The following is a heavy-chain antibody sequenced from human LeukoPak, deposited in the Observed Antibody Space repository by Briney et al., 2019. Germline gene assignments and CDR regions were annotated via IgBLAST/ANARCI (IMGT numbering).Heavy chain of an antibody. CDR2: ISYDGSNK. Sequence: PGGSLRLSCAASGFTFSSYGMHWVRQAPGKGLEWVAVISYDGSNKYYADSVKGRFTISRDNSKNTLYLQMNSLRAKDTAVYYCAKEILYYFDYWGQGTLVTVSS. CDR3: AKEILYYFDY. J-gene: IGHJ4*02. V-gene: IGHV3-30*18. CDR1: GFTFSSYG.